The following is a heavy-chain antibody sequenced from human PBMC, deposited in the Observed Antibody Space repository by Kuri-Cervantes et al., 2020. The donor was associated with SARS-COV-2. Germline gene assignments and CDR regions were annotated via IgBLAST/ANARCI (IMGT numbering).Heavy chain of an antibody. D-gene: IGHD2-2*01. J-gene: IGHJ5*02. Sequence: GSLRLSCTVSGGSISSYYWGWIRQPPGKGLEWIGYIYYSGSTNYNPSLKSRVTISVDTSKNQFSLKLSSVTAADTAVYYCARRICSSTSCYYYNWFDPWGQGTLVTVSS. CDR1: GGSISSYY. CDR3: ARRICSSTSCYYYNWFDP. V-gene: IGHV4-59*12. CDR2: IYYSGST.